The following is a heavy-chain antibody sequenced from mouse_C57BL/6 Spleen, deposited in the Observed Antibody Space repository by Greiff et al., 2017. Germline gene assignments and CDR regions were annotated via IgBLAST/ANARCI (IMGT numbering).Heavy chain of an antibody. Sequence: EVHLVESGGGLVQPGGSMKLSCVASGFTFSNYWMNWVRQSPEKGLEWVAQIRLKSDNYATHYAESVKGRFTISRDDSKSSVYMQMNNLRAEDTGIDYCTLYGNYGGFYAMDYWGQGTSVTVSS. CDR1: GFTFSNYW. D-gene: IGHD2-1*01. V-gene: IGHV6-3*01. J-gene: IGHJ4*01. CDR2: IRLKSDNYAT. CDR3: TLYGNYGGFYAMDY.